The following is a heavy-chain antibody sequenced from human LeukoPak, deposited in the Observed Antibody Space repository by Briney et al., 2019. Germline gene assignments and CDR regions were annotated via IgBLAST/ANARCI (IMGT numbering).Heavy chain of an antibody. D-gene: IGHD5-18*01. V-gene: IGHV3-7*01. Sequence: GGSLRLSCAASGFTFSSYGMHWVRQAPGKGLEWVANIKQDGSEKYYVDSVEGRFTISRDNAKNSLYLQMNSLRAEDTAVYYCARVISGYSYGYGYYYYYYMDVWGKGTTVTVSS. CDR3: ARVISGYSYGYGYYYYYYMDV. J-gene: IGHJ6*03. CDR1: GFTFSSYG. CDR2: IKQDGSEK.